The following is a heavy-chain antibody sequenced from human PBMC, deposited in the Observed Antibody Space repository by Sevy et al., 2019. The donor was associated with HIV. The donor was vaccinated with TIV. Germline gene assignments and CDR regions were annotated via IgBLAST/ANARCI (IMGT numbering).Heavy chain of an antibody. V-gene: IGHV3-48*02. CDR3: ARDDYDSSGYYYVLDAFDI. Sequence: GGSLRLSCATSGFTFSSYSMNWVRQAPGKGLEWVSYISSSSTIYYADSVKGRFTISRDNAKNSLYLQMNSLRDEDTAVYYCARDDYDSSGYYYVLDAFDIWGQGTMVTVSS. CDR1: GFTFSSYS. D-gene: IGHD3-22*01. J-gene: IGHJ3*02. CDR2: ISSSSTI.